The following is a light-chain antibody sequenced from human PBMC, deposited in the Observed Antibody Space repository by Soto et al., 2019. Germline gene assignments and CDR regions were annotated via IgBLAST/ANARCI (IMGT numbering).Light chain of an antibody. CDR3: QQYCGRPWT. CDR2: WAY. Sequence: DIVMTQSPDSLAVSLGERATINCESSQSVLYSSNNKNCLAWYQQKPGQPPKLLIYWAYIRESGVPDRFSGGGSGTDFPLTISGLQAEDVAVYYCQQYCGRPWTFGQGTKVEIK. CDR1: QSVLYSSNNKNC. J-gene: IGKJ1*01. V-gene: IGKV4-1*01.